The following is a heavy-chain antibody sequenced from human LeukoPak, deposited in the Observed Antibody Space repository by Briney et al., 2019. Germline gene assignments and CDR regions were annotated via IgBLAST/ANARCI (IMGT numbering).Heavy chain of an antibody. CDR2: IYYSGST. CDR1: GGSISSYY. J-gene: IGHJ4*02. D-gene: IGHD2-15*01. V-gene: IGHV4-59*12. Sequence: PSETLSLTCTVSGGSISSYYWSWIRQPPGKGLEWIGYIYYSGSTNYNPSLKSRVTISVDTSKNQFSLNLSSVTAADTAVYYCARAPGAALDWGQGTLVTVSS. CDR3: ARAPGAALD.